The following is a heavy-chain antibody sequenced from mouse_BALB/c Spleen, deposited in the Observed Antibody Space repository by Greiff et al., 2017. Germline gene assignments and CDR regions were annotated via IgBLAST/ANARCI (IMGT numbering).Heavy chain of an antibody. CDR1: GFTFTDYY. Sequence: EVMLVESGGGLVQPGGSLRLSCATSGFTFTDYYMSWVRQPPGKALEWLGFIRNKANGYTTEYSASVKGRFTISRDNSQSILYLQMNTLRAEDSATYYCARESLCAYWGQGTLVTVSA. V-gene: IGHV7-3*02. J-gene: IGHJ3*01. CDR3: ARESLCAY. CDR2: IRNKANGYTT.